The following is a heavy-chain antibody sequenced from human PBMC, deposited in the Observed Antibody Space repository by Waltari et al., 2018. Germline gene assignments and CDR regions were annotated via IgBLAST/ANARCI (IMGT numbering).Heavy chain of an antibody. J-gene: IGHJ5*02. CDR2: IYYSGST. CDR3: ARETSEWFDP. Sequence: QVQLQESGPGLVKPSETLSLTCTVSGGSISSHYWSWIRQPPGKGLEWIGYIYYSGSTNDNPSLKSRVTISVDTSKNQFSLKLSSVTAADTAVYYCARETSEWFDPWGQGTLVTVSS. V-gene: IGHV4-59*11. CDR1: GGSISSHY.